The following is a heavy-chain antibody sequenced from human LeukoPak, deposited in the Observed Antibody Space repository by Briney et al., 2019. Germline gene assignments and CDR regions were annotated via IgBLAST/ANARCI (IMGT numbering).Heavy chain of an antibody. CDR3: TRDLGHCTGGTCFPSGPPDY. D-gene: IGHD2-15*01. V-gene: IGHV3-74*01. J-gene: IGHJ4*02. Sequence: PGGSLRLSCAASGFTFSSHWMHWVRQAPGKGLVWVSLIDGDGSNTNYADSVKGRFVISRDNAKNTLFLQMSSLRADDTGVYYCTRDLGHCTGGTCFPSGPPDYWGQGTLVTVSS. CDR2: IDGDGSNT. CDR1: GFTFSSHW.